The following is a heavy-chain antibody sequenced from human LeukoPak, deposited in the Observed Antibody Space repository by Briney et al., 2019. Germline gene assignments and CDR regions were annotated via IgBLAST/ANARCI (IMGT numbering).Heavy chain of an antibody. CDR1: GGSFSSYA. V-gene: IGHV1-69*05. CDR2: IIPIFGTA. D-gene: IGHD3-22*01. CDR3: VLTYDSSGYHDY. Sequence: SVKVSCKASGGSFSSYAISWVRQAPGQGLEWMGRIIPIFGTANYAQKFQGRVTITTDESTSTAYMELSSLRSEDTAVYYCVLTYDSSGYHDYWGQGTLVTVSS. J-gene: IGHJ4*02.